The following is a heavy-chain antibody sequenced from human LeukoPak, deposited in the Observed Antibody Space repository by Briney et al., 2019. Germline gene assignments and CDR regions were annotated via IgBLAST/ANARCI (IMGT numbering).Heavy chain of an antibody. CDR2: ISGGGGST. CDR1: GFTFSNHD. J-gene: IGHJ4*02. V-gene: IGHV3-23*01. CDR3: AKDLGRIGTFFDY. D-gene: IGHD2/OR15-2a*01. Sequence: GGSLRLSCAASGFTFSNHDMSWVRQAPGKGLEWVAGISGGGGSTHNADSVKGRFTISRDNSKNTLFLQMNSLRAEDTAVYYCAKDLGRIGTFFDYWGQGTLVTVSS.